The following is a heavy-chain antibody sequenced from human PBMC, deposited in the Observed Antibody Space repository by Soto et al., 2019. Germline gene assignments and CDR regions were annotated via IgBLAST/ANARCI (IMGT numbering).Heavy chain of an antibody. Sequence: QVQLVQSGAEVKKPGASVKVSCKASGYTFSSHDINWVRQAPGRGLEWMGWMNPNSGHTGYAQKFQGRVTMTRDTSMTTAYMELRSLRSEDTAVYFCARSGYDYGNFDCWGQGTLVTVSS. CDR2: MNPNSGHT. CDR3: ARSGYDYGNFDC. D-gene: IGHD5-18*01. V-gene: IGHV1-8*01. J-gene: IGHJ4*02. CDR1: GYTFSSHD.